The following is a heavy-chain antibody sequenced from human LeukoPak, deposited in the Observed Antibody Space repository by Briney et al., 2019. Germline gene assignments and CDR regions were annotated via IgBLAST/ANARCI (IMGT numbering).Heavy chain of an antibody. Sequence: SETLSLTCTVSGGSISTGGYYWSWIRQPPGQGLEWIGSINHSGSTYYNPSLKSRVTMSLDKSKNQFSLKLSSVTAADTAVYYCVRDRGGYGSYYYMDVWGKGTTVTVSS. V-gene: IGHV4-30-2*01. D-gene: IGHD4-17*01. CDR1: GGSISTGGYY. CDR2: INHSGST. CDR3: VRDRGGYGSYYYMDV. J-gene: IGHJ6*03.